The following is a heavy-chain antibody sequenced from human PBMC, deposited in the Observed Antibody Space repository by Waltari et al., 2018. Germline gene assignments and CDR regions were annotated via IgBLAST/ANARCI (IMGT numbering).Heavy chain of an antibody. V-gene: IGHV4-39*01. J-gene: IGHJ3*02. CDR1: GGSIRSSSYY. Sequence: QLQLQESGPGLVKPSETLSLTCTVSGGSIRSSSYYWGWIRQPPGKGLEWIGSIYYSGSTYYNPSLKSRVTISVDTSKNQFSLKLSSVTAADTAVYYCARPRIAAAGDAFDIWGQGTMVTVSS. CDR3: ARPRIAAAGDAFDI. CDR2: IYYSGST. D-gene: IGHD6-13*01.